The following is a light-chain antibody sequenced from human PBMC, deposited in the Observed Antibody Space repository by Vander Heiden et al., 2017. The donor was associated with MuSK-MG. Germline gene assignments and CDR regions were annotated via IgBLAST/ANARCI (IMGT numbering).Light chain of an antibody. CDR1: QSIGSW. V-gene: IGKV1-5*03. Sequence: DIQMTQSPSTLSASLGDRVTITCRASQSIGSWLAWYQQKPGKAPRLLIYKASSLESGVPSRFSGSGSGTEFTLTISSLQPDDFATYYCQQYNSYSWTFGQGTKVEIK. CDR2: KAS. CDR3: QQYNSYSWT. J-gene: IGKJ1*01.